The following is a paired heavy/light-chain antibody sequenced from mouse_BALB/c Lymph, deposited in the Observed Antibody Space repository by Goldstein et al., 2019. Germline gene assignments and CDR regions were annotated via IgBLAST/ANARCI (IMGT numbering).Heavy chain of an antibody. CDR2: IRLKSNNYAT. D-gene: IGHD3-1*01. J-gene: IGHJ2*01. CDR3: TRGLRVDYFDY. Sequence: EVKLEESGGGLVQPGGSMKLSCVASGFTFSNYWMNWVRQSPEKGLEWVAEIRLKSNNYATHYAESVKGRFTISRDDSKSSVYLQMNNLRAEDTGIYYCTRGLRVDYFDYWGQGTTLTVSS. V-gene: IGHV6-6*02. CDR1: GFTFSNYW.
Light chain of an antibody. J-gene: IGKJ5*01. CDR2: YAS. CDR1: QSVSTSSYSY. V-gene: IGKV3-7*01. CDR3: QHSWEIPLT. Sequence: DIVLTQSPASLAVSLGQRATISCRASQSVSTSSYSYMHWYQQKPGQPPKLLIKYASNLESGVPARFSGSGSGTDFTLNIHPVEEEDTATYYCQHSWEIPLTFGAGTKLELK.